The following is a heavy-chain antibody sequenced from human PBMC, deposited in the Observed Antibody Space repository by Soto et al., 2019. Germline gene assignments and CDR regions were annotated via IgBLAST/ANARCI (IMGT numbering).Heavy chain of an antibody. CDR2: ISYDGSNK. CDR1: GFTFSSYG. V-gene: IGHV3-30*18. D-gene: IGHD3-22*01. Sequence: GGSLRLSCAASGFTFSSYGMHWVRQAPGKGLEWVAVISYDGSNKYYADSVKGRFTISRDNSKNTLYLQMNSLRAEDTAVYYCAKDHGGYFSDYYYYGMDVWGQGTTVTVSS. CDR3: AKDHGGYFSDYYYYGMDV. J-gene: IGHJ6*02.